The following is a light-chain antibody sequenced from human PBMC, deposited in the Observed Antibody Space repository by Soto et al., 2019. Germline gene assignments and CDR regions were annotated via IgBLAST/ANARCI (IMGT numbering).Light chain of an antibody. CDR2: ATS. J-gene: IGKJ2*01. CDR1: QSINGD. V-gene: IGKV3-15*01. Sequence: EIVMTQSPATLSVSPGERATLSCRASQSINGDLALYQRKPGQAPRRLLYATSVRATGIPARFSGSGSGTEYTLTISSMPPDDFAVLYFQQDKTWYTFGQVNKVLLK. CDR3: QQDKTWYT.